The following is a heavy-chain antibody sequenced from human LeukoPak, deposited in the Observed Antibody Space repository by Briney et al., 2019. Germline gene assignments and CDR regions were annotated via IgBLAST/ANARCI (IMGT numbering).Heavy chain of an antibody. CDR2: INGRGGRT. J-gene: IGHJ4*02. Sequence: GGTLRLSSAASGFTFSTYGMSWVRQAPGKGLEWVSAINGRGGRTYYADSVKGRFTISRDNSKNMLYLQMNSLRAEDTAKYYCAKDKEVATIPPWMDWGQGTLVTVSS. CDR1: GFTFSTYG. V-gene: IGHV3-23*01. D-gene: IGHD5-12*01. CDR3: AKDKEVATIPPWMD.